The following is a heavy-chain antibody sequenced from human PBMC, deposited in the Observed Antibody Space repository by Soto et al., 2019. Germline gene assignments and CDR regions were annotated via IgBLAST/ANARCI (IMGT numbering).Heavy chain of an antibody. Sequence: DSVKVSCKESGYTFTSYYMHWVRQAPGQGLGSMGIINPSGGSTSYAQKFQGRVTMTRDTSTSTVYMELSSLRSDDTAVYYWAREGNIVVVPAAPGNYYYGMDVWGQGTTVTVSS. CDR3: AREGNIVVVPAAPGNYYYGMDV. CDR2: INPSGGST. CDR1: GYTFTSYY. J-gene: IGHJ6*01. D-gene: IGHD2-2*01. V-gene: IGHV1-46*01.